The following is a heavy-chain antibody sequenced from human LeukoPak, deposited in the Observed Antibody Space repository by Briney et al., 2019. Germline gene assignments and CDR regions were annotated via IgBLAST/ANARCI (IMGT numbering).Heavy chain of an antibody. D-gene: IGHD3-10*01. Sequence: SQTLSLTCAISGDSVSSKNVAWNWIRQSPSRGLEWLGKTYYRLQWGTDYAVSVNSRITINPDTSKNQFFLQLNSVTPEDTAVYYCAREWENQPRDYGSGSWSFDGMDVWGQGTTVTVSS. CDR1: GDSVSSKNVA. CDR3: AREWENQPRDYGSGSWSFDGMDV. CDR2: TYYRLQWGT. V-gene: IGHV6-1*01. J-gene: IGHJ6*02.